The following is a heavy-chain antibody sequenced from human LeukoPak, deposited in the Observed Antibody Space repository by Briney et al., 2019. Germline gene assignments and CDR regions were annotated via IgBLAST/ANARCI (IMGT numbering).Heavy chain of an antibody. D-gene: IGHD3-3*01. CDR1: GGSISSYY. Sequence: SETLSLTCTVSGGSISSYYWSWIRQPAGKGLEWIGRIYTSGSTNYNPSLKSRVTMSVDTSKNQFSLKLGSVTAADTAVYYCARGLTYYDFWSGYSTEYFQHWGQGTLVTVSS. CDR2: IYTSGST. J-gene: IGHJ1*01. CDR3: ARGLTYYDFWSGYSTEYFQH. V-gene: IGHV4-4*07.